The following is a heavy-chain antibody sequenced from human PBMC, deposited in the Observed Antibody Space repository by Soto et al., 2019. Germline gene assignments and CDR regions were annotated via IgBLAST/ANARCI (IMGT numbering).Heavy chain of an antibody. Sequence: PGASVKVSCKASGYSFTDYHIHWVRQAPGQGLEWLGRINPKSGGTSTAQKFQGWVTMTTDTSISTASIELTRLTSDDTAIYYCARGDSTDCSNGVCSFFYNHDMDVWGQGTTVTVSS. V-gene: IGHV1-2*04. D-gene: IGHD2-8*01. CDR3: ARGDSTDCSNGVCSFFYNHDMDV. CDR2: INPKSGGT. J-gene: IGHJ6*02. CDR1: GYSFTDYH.